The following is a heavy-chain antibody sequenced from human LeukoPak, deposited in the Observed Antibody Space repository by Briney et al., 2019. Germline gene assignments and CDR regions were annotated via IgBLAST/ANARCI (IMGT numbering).Heavy chain of an antibody. J-gene: IGHJ4*02. Sequence: GGSLRLSCAASGFTFSNYEMNWVRQAPGKGLEWVSSISSSSSYIYYADSVKGRFTISRDNAKNSLYLQMNSLRAEDTAVYYCARALLMTTYYYDSSGYYYLPVGYWGQGTLVTVSS. CDR1: GFTFSNYE. CDR3: ARALLMTTYYYDSSGYYYLPVGY. V-gene: IGHV3-21*01. D-gene: IGHD3-22*01. CDR2: ISSSSSYI.